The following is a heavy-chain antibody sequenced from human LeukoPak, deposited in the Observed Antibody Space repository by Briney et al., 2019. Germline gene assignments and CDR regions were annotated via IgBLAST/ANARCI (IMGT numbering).Heavy chain of an antibody. CDR1: GGSFSGYY. CDR2: INHSGGT. D-gene: IGHD3-10*01. Sequence: PPETLSLTCAVYGGSFSGYYWSWIRQPPGKGLEWIGEINHSGGTNYNPSLKSRVTISVDTSKNQFSLKLSSVTAADTAVYYCARDRYYYGSRGRYMDVWGKGTTVTISS. V-gene: IGHV4-34*01. J-gene: IGHJ6*03. CDR3: ARDRYYYGSRGRYMDV.